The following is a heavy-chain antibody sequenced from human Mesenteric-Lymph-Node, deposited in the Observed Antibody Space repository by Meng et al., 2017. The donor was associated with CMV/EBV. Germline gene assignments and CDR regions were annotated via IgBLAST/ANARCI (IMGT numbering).Heavy chain of an antibody. CDR3: ARGLHIMVGDY. D-gene: IGHD2-21*01. Sequence: GGSLRLSCAASRFTFSNNGMNWVRQAPGKGLEWVSIISGRGDRTTYAESVKGRFTISRDNSRNTVYLQMNNLRAEDTAVYYCARGLHIMVGDYWGQGTLVTVSS. CDR1: RFTFSNNG. J-gene: IGHJ4*02. CDR2: ISGRGDRT. V-gene: IGHV3-23*01.